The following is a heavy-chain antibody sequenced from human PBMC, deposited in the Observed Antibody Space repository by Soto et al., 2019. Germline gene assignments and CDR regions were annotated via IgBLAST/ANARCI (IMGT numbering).Heavy chain of an antibody. CDR2: IYYSGST. CDR3: ARGHYDFWSGYADNWFDP. CDR1: GGSISSYY. D-gene: IGHD3-3*01. V-gene: IGHV4-59*01. Sequence: QVQLQESGPGLVKPSETLSLTCTVSGGSISSYYWSWIRQPPGKGLEWIGYIYYSGSTNYNPSLKSRVTISVDTSKNQCSLKLSSVTAADTAVYYCARGHYDFWSGYADNWFDPWGQGTLVTVSS. J-gene: IGHJ5*02.